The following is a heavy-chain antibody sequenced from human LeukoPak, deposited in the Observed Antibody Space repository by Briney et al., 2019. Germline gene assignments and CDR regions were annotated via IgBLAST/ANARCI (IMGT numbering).Heavy chain of an antibody. D-gene: IGHD4-17*01. CDR2: INHSGST. CDR3: ASCFPLYGDYDAFDI. Sequence: SETLSLTCAVYGGSFSGYYWSWIRQPPGKGLEWIGEINHSGSTNYNPSLMSRVTISVDTSKNQFSLKLSSVTAADTAVYYCASCFPLYGDYDAFDIWGQGTMVTVSS. V-gene: IGHV4-34*01. CDR1: GGSFSGYY. J-gene: IGHJ3*02.